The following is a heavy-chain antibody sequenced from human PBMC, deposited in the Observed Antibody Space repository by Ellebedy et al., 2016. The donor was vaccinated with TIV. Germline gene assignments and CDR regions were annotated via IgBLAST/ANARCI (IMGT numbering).Heavy chain of an antibody. D-gene: IGHD3-22*01. CDR2: IVPIFGTP. Sequence: AASVKVSCKASGGTFTTYAINWVRQAPGHGLEWMGGIVPIFGTPDYAQRFQGRVPITADESTSTAYMELSSLRSEDTAVYYCARDLETYYYDSSGPRGAFDIWGQGTMVTVSS. V-gene: IGHV1-69*13. CDR3: ARDLETYYYDSSGPRGAFDI. CDR1: GGTFTTYA. J-gene: IGHJ3*02.